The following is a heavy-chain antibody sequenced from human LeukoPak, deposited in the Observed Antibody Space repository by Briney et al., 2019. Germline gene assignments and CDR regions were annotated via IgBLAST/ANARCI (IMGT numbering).Heavy chain of an antibody. Sequence: KASETLSLTCTVSGGSISSYYWSWIRQPPGEGLEWIGYIYYSGSTNYNPSLKSRVTISVDTSKNQFSLKLSSVTAADTAVYYCARVTPDRGYSYGFDYWGQGTLVTVSS. J-gene: IGHJ4*02. V-gene: IGHV4-59*01. D-gene: IGHD5-18*01. CDR2: IYYSGST. CDR1: GGSISSYY. CDR3: ARVTPDRGYSYGFDY.